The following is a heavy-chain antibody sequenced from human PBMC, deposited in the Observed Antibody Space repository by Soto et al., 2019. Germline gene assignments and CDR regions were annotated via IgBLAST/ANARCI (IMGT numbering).Heavy chain of an antibody. V-gene: IGHV3-23*01. J-gene: IGHJ6*03. CDR1: GFTFNRYA. CDR2: IGSSGYDI. Sequence: EVQLLESGGGLVQPGGSLRLSCAASGFTFNRYAMNWVRQTPGKGLEWVSCIGSSGYDIYYTDSVKGRFTISRDNSKSKLHLHMTSLSAEDTAIYYGAQVWRGGYFYMDVWVQGTAVTVS. D-gene: IGHD3-10*01. CDR3: AQVWRGGYFYMDV.